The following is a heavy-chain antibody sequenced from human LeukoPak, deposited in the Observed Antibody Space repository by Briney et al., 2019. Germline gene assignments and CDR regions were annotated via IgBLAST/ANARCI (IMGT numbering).Heavy chain of an antibody. V-gene: IGHV4-34*01. CDR2: INHSGST. CDR3: ARGYYDYIWGSYRPLPFDY. Sequence: SETLSLTCAVNGGSFSGYYWSWIRQPPGKGLEWIGEINHSGSTNYNPSLKSRVTISVDTSKNQFSLKLSSVTAADTAVYYCARGYYDYIWGSYRPLPFDYWGQGTLVTVSS. CDR1: GGSFSGYY. J-gene: IGHJ4*02. D-gene: IGHD3-16*02.